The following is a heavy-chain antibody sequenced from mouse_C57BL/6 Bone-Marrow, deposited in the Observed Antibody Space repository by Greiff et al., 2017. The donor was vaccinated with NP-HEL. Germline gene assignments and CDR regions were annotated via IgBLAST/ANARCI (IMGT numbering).Heavy chain of an antibody. D-gene: IGHD3-2*02. CDR3: ARSLDSSGYGFAY. V-gene: IGHV5-16*01. J-gene: IGHJ3*01. CDR1: GFTFSDYY. CDR2: INYDGSST. Sequence: EVKLMESEGGLVQPGSSMKLSCTASGFTFSDYYMAWVRQVPEKGLEWVANINYDGSSTYYLDSLKSRFIISRDNAKNTLYLQMSSLKSEDTATYYCARSLDSSGYGFAYWGQGTLVTVSA.